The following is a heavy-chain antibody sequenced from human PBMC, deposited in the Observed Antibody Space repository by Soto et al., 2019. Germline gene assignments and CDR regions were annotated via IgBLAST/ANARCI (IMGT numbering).Heavy chain of an antibody. J-gene: IGHJ4*02. CDR3: ARDLRSSSWSGDY. CDR1: GGTFSSYA. CDR2: ISANFGTA. D-gene: IGHD6-13*01. V-gene: IGHV1-69*05. Sequence: SVKVSCKASGGTFSSYAIRWVRQAPGQGLEWMGWISANFGTANYAQKLQGRVTMTTDTSTSTAYMELRSLRSDDTAVYYCARDLRSSSWSGDYWGQGTLVTVSS.